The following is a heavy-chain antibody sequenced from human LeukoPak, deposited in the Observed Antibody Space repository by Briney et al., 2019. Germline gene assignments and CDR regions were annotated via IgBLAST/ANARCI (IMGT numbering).Heavy chain of an antibody. CDR1: GGTFSTYA. CDR3: AKDRGYYDSSGLDP. J-gene: IGHJ5*02. V-gene: IGHV1-69*04. D-gene: IGHD3-22*01. CDR2: IIPILNII. Sequence: SVKVSCKASGGTFSTYAVSWVRQAPGQGLEWMGRIIPILNIINYAQKFQGRVTITADKSTSTAYMELSSLRSEDTAVYYCAKDRGYYDSSGLDPWGQGTLVTVSS.